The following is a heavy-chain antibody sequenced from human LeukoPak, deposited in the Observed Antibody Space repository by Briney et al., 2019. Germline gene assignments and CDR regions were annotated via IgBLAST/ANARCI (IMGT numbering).Heavy chain of an antibody. CDR1: GFTFSSYS. Sequence: GGSLRLSCAASGFTFSSYSMNWVRQAPGKGLEWVSSISSSSSYIYYADSVKGRFTISRDNAKNSLYLQMNSLRAEDTAVYYCASRPMVRGVIIDYWGQGTLVTVSS. V-gene: IGHV3-21*01. CDR2: ISSSSSYI. J-gene: IGHJ4*02. CDR3: ASRPMVRGVIIDY. D-gene: IGHD3-10*01.